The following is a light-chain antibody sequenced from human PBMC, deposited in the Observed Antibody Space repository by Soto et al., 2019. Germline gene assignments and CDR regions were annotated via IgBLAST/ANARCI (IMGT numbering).Light chain of an antibody. CDR3: GTWDSSLSAGV. CDR1: SSNIGNNY. Sequence: QSVLMQPPSVSAAPGQKVTISCSGSSSNIGNNYVSWYQQLPGTAPKFLIYDNNKRPSGIPDRFSGSKSGTSATLDITGLQTGDEADYYCGTWDSSLSAGVFGGGPKLTVL. CDR2: DNN. J-gene: IGLJ2*01. V-gene: IGLV1-51*01.